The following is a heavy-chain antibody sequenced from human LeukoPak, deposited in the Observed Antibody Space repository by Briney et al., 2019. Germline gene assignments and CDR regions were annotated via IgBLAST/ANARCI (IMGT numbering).Heavy chain of an antibody. V-gene: IGHV1-69*01. CDR3: ASVIYSSGWYPTFDY. D-gene: IGHD6-19*01. CDR2: IIPIFGTA. J-gene: IGHJ4*02. CDR1: GGTFSSYA. Sequence: APVKVSCKASGGTFSSYAISWVRQAPGQGLEWMGGIIPIFGTANYAQKFQGRVTITADESTSTAYMELSSLRSEDTAVYYCASVIYSSGWYPTFDYWGQGTLVTVSS.